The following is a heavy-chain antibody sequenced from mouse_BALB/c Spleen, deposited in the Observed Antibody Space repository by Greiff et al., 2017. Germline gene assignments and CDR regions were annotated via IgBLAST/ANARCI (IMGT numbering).Heavy chain of an antibody. CDR2: ILPGSGST. CDR1: GYTFSSYW. Sequence: VKLVESGAELMKPGASVKISCKATGYTFSSYWIEWVKQRPGHGLEWIGEILPGSGSTNYNEKFKGKATFTADTSSNTAYMQLSSLTSEDSAVYYCANYGNYAWFAYWGQGTLVTVSA. J-gene: IGHJ3*01. D-gene: IGHD2-1*01. V-gene: IGHV1-9*01. CDR3: ANYGNYAWFAY.